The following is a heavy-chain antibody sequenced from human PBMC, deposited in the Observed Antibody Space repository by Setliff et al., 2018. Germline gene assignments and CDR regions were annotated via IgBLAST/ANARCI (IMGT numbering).Heavy chain of an antibody. Sequence: PGESLKLSCKGSGYSFSTCWIGWVRQMPGKGLEWMGIIYPGDSITRYSPSFQGQVTISVDKSINTAYLQWSSLRASDTAIYYCARHPYYYGSGTYLDNNNRWFDPWGQGILVTVSS. CDR3: ARHPYYYGSGTYLDNNNRWFDP. CDR1: GYSFSTCW. J-gene: IGHJ5*02. D-gene: IGHD3-10*01. CDR2: IYPGDSIT. V-gene: IGHV5-51*01.